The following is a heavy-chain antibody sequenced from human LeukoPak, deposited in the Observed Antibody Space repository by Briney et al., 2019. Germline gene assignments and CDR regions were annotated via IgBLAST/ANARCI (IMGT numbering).Heavy chain of an antibody. CDR2: INHSGST. CDR1: GGSFSGYY. D-gene: IGHD5-12*01. J-gene: IGHJ4*02. CDR3: ARGVNEDIAATTEFDY. Sequence: SETLSLTCAVYGGSFSGYYWSWIRQPPGKGLEWIGEINHSGSTNYNPSLKSRVTISVDTSKNQFSLRLSSVTAADTAVYYCARGVNEDIAATTEFDYWGQGTLVTVSS. V-gene: IGHV4-34*01.